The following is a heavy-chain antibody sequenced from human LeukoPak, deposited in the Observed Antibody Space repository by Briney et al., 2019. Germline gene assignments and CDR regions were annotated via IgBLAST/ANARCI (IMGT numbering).Heavy chain of an antibody. CDR1: GFTFSSYA. V-gene: IGHV3-30-3*01. Sequence: PGRSLRLSCAASGFTFSSYAMHWVRQAPGKGLEWVAVISYDGSNKYYADSVKGRFTISRDNSKNTLYLQMNSLRAEDTAVYYCARETDSSSWDIDYWGQGTLVTVSS. J-gene: IGHJ4*02. D-gene: IGHD6-13*01. CDR3: ARETDSSSWDIDY. CDR2: ISYDGSNK.